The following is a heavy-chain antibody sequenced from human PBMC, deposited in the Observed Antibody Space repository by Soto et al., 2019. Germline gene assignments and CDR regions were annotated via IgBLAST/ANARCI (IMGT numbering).Heavy chain of an antibody. D-gene: IGHD6-13*01. CDR2: IANDGGDK. CDR3: ARDLDIAAAAYYFDY. CDR1: GFTFNRYP. Sequence: QVRLGESGGGVVQPGRSLRLSCAASGFTFNRYPMHWVRQAPDKGLEWVTVIANDGGDKHYADSVKGRFTISRDNSKNTLFLQMNSLRAEDTAVYYCARDLDIAAAAYYFDYWGQGTLVTVSS. V-gene: IGHV3-30-3*01. J-gene: IGHJ4*02.